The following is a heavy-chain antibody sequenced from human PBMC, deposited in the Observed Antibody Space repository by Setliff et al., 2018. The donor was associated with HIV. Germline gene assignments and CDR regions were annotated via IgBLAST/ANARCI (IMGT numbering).Heavy chain of an antibody. Sequence: PGGSLRLSCAASGFTFSSFWMSWVRQAPGKGLEWVANINQVESGKYYVDSVKGRFTISRDNAKNSLYLQMNSLGVEDTAIYYCAKVFVFGVDAFDIWGQGTMVTVSS. V-gene: IGHV3-7*01. CDR3: AKVFVFGVDAFDI. CDR1: GFTFSSFW. D-gene: IGHD3-10*02. CDR2: INQVESGK. J-gene: IGHJ3*02.